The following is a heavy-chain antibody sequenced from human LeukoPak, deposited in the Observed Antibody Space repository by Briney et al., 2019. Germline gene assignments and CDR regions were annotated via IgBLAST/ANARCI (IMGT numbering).Heavy chain of an antibody. D-gene: IGHD1-20*01. Sequence: GESLKSSCKGSGYSFTTYWIGWVRQMPGKGLEWMGIINPSDSDTRYSPSFQGQVTISADNSISTAYLQWSSLKASDTAMYYCALTGTYAEFDYWGQGSLVTVSS. CDR3: ALTGTYAEFDY. V-gene: IGHV5-51*01. CDR2: INPSDSDT. J-gene: IGHJ4*02. CDR1: GYSFTTYW.